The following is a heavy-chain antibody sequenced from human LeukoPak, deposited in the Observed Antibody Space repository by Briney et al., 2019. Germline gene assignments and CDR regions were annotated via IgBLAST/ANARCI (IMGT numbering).Heavy chain of an antibody. Sequence: ASVKVSCKASGYTFTGYYMHWVRQAPGQGLEWMGWINPNSGGTNYAQKFQGRVTMTRDTSISTAYMELSRLRSDDTAVYYCARDKGIPAGFQYYYYYMDVWGKGTTVIVSS. CDR1: GYTFTGYY. D-gene: IGHD6-13*01. CDR3: ARDKGIPAGFQYYYYYMDV. CDR2: INPNSGGT. J-gene: IGHJ6*03. V-gene: IGHV1-2*02.